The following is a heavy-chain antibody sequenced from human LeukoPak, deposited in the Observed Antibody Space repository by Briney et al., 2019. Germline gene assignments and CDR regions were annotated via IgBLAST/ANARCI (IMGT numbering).Heavy chain of an antibody. V-gene: IGHV3-23*01. D-gene: IGHD3-22*01. Sequence: PVGSLRLSCAASGFTFSHYAMDWVRQAPGKGLEWDSVVPSNGGSTYYAGSVKGRFTISRDSSKNTLYLQMNSLRAEDTAVYYCAKEGRYYYVSSGYYLYDFWGQGTLVTVSS. CDR3: AKEGRYYYVSSGYYLYDF. CDR2: VPSNGGST. CDR1: GFTFSHYA. J-gene: IGHJ4*02.